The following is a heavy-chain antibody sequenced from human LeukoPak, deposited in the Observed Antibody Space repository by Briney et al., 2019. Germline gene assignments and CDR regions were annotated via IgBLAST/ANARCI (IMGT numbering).Heavy chain of an antibody. CDR1: GFTFSSYA. D-gene: IGHD3-16*01. Sequence: GGSLRLSCAASGFTFSSYAMHWVRQAPGKGLEWVANIKRDGSEKYYVDSVKGRFTISRDNAKNSLYLQMNSLRAEDTAVYYCARDYGHYYYYMDVWGKGTTVTVSS. CDR2: IKRDGSEK. V-gene: IGHV3-7*01. CDR3: ARDYGHYYYYMDV. J-gene: IGHJ6*03.